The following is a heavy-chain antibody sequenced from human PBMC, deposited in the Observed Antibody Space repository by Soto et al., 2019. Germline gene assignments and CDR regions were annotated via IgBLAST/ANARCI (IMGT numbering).Heavy chain of an antibody. Sequence: PGGSLRLSCAASVFTFSSYGMHWVRQAPGKGLEWVAVISYDGRIERYADSVKGRLAISRDNSKNTLYLQMNSLRDENTAVYYCARADLYYDFRSADDAFDIWGQGTMVTVSS. CDR2: ISYDGRIE. CDR3: ARADLYYDFRSADDAFDI. D-gene: IGHD3-3*01. V-gene: IGHV3-30*03. CDR1: VFTFSSYG. J-gene: IGHJ3*02.